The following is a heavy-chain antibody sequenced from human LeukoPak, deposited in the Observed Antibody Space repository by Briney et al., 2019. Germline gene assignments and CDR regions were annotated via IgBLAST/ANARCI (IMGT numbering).Heavy chain of an antibody. CDR3: ASGYCSSTSCYHFDH. D-gene: IGHD2-2*01. Sequence: GGSVKVSCKSSLYTFTSYGINWVGPAPGKGREGMGWISAYNGHYAQQLQDRVTMTTDTSTSTAYMELRSLRSDDTAVYYCASGYCSSTSCYHFDHWGQGTLVTVSS. J-gene: IGHJ4*02. CDR2: ISAYNGH. V-gene: IGHV1-18*01. CDR1: LYTFTSYG.